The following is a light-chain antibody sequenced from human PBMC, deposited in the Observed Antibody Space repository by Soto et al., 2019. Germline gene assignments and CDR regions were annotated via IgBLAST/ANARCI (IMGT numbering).Light chain of an antibody. J-gene: IGKJ5*01. Sequence: DIQMTQSPSSLSASVGDRVTITCRARQSISSYLNWYQQKPGKAPKLLIYAASSLQSGVPSRFSGSGSGTDFTLTISSLQTEDFATYYCQQSYSTLITFGQGTRLEIK. V-gene: IGKV1-39*01. CDR3: QQSYSTLIT. CDR2: AAS. CDR1: QSISSY.